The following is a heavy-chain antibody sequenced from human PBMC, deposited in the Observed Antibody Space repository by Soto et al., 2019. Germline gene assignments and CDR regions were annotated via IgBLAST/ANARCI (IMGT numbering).Heavy chain of an antibody. CDR1: EYTFTSYY. CDR2: INPSGGST. V-gene: IGHV1-46*01. D-gene: IGHD6-6*01. J-gene: IGHJ4*02. CDR3: ARALGEQLEDY. Sequence: ASVKISCKASEYTFTSYYMHWVRQAPGQGLEWMGIINPSGGSTNYAQKFQGRVTMTRDTSTSTVYMELSSLRSEDTAVYFCARALGEQLEDYWGQGTLVTVSS.